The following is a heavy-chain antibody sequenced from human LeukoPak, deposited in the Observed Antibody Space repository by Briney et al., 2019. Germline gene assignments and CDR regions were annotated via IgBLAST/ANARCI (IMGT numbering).Heavy chain of an antibody. CDR1: GFTFSSYG. V-gene: IGHV3-33*01. CDR3: ARAHLYYDFWSGYQGY. D-gene: IGHD3-3*01. J-gene: IGHJ4*02. Sequence: GGSLRLSCAASGFTFSSYGMHWVRQAPGKGLEWVAGIWYDGSNKYYADSVKGRFTISRDNSKNTLYLQMNSLRAEDTAVYYCARAHLYYDFWSGYQGYWSQGTLVTVSS. CDR2: IWYDGSNK.